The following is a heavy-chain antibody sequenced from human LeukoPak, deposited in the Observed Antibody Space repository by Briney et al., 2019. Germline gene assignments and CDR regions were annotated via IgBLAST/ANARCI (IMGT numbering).Heavy chain of an antibody. CDR1: GGSISPYF. CDR3: ARRQIYFDY. V-gene: IGHV4-4*09. Sequence: SETLSLTCTVSGGSISPYFWSWIRQPPGEGLEWIGYIYADGSTKYNPSLKSRVTISLDTSKNQFSLKLSSVTDADTAVYYCARRQIYFDYWGQGTLVTVSS. J-gene: IGHJ4*02. CDR2: IYADGST.